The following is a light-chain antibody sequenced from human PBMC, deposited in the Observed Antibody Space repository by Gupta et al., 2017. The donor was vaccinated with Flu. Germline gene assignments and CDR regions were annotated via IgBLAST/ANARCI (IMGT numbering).Light chain of an antibody. CDR2: EVS. CDR3: SSYTSSSPVV. J-gene: IGLJ2*01. Sequence: STTISCTGTSSDVGGYNYVSWYQQHPGKAPKLMIYEVSNRPSGVSNRFSGSKSGNTASLTISGRQAEDEADYYCSSYTSSSPVVFGGGTKLTVL. CDR1: SSDVGGYNY. V-gene: IGLV2-14*01.